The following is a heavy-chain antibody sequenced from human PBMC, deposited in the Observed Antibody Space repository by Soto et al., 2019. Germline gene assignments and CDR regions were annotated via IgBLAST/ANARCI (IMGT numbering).Heavy chain of an antibody. CDR2: INPTGGST. Sequence: QEQLVQSGAEVKKPGASVKVSCKASGYAFTLYSIHWVRQAPGQGLEWMGMINPTGGSTSYSPKFQGRVTLTTDTSTSTVHMELSSLKSDDTAVFYCARSTGAYAFYLWAQGTMFTVSS. CDR1: GYAFTLYS. D-gene: IGHD1-1*01. V-gene: IGHV1-46*01. J-gene: IGHJ3*01. CDR3: ARSTGAYAFYL.